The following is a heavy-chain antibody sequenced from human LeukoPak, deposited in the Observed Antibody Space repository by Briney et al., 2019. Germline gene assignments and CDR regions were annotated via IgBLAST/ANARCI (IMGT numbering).Heavy chain of an antibody. Sequence: PGGSLRLSCAASGFTFSSYAMSWVRQAPGKGLEWVSVIYSGGSTYYADSVKGRFTISRDNSRNTLYLQMNSLRAEDTAVYYCARDLTYSYGYGYWGQGTLVTVSS. J-gene: IGHJ4*02. V-gene: IGHV3-66*01. CDR1: GFTFSSYA. CDR2: IYSGGST. D-gene: IGHD5-18*01. CDR3: ARDLTYSYGYGY.